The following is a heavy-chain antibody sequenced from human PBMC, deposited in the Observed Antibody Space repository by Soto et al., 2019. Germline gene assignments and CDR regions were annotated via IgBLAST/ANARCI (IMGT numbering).Heavy chain of an antibody. Sequence: GESLKISCKGSGYSFTTYWINWVRQMPGKGLEWMGRIYPSDSYTNYSPSFEGHVTISADKSITTAYQQWSSLKASDTAIYYCARRFDSLSLGLEDDYYYSGMDVWGQGTTVTVSS. J-gene: IGHJ6*02. CDR3: ARRFDSLSLGLEDDYYYSGMDV. V-gene: IGHV5-10-1*01. D-gene: IGHD3-16*01. CDR2: IYPSDSYT. CDR1: GYSFTTYW.